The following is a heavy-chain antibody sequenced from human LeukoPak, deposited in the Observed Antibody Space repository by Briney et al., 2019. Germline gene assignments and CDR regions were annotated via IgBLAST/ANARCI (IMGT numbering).Heavy chain of an antibody. Sequence: SGTLSLTCGVSGGSISSTNWWTWVRQPPGKGLEWIGEVNVLGNTNYNPSLESRVTISIDKSENHVSLKLTSVTAAGTAVYYCAREGGPFRPLDYSGQGTLVTVSS. D-gene: IGHD2/OR15-2a*01. J-gene: IGHJ4*02. CDR1: GGSISSTNW. V-gene: IGHV4-4*02. CDR3: AREGGPFRPLDY. CDR2: VNVLGNT.